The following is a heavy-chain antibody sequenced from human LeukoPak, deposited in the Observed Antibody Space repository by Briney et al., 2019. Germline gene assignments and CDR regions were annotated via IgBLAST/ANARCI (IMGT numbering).Heavy chain of an antibody. CDR3: AGNSGSYYPYYYYYMDV. CDR1: GGSISSGSYY. D-gene: IGHD1-26*01. V-gene: IGHV4-61*02. J-gene: IGHJ6*03. CDR2: IYTSGST. Sequence: SQTLSLTCTVSGGSISSGSYYWSWIRQPAGKGLEWIGRIYTSGSTNYYPSLKSRVTISVDTSKNQFSLKLSSVTAADTAVYYCAGNSGSYYPYYYYYMDVWGKGTTVTVSS.